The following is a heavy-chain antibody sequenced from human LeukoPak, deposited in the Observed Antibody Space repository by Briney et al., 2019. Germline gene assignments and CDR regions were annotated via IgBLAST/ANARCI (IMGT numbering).Heavy chain of an antibody. CDR3: AKDSAKKYDEY. V-gene: IGHV3-23*01. J-gene: IGHJ4*02. CDR2: SSGSGGNT. CDR1: GFTFSSYS. D-gene: IGHD2/OR15-2a*01. Sequence: GSLRLSCAASGFTFSSYSMNWVRQTPGKGLEWVSGSSGSGGNTHHADSVKGRFTISRDNSKNTLYLQMNSLRAEDTAVYYCAKDSAKKYDEYWGQGTQVTVSS.